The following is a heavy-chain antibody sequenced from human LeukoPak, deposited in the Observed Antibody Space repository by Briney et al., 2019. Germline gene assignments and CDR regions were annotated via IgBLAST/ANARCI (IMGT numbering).Heavy chain of an antibody. CDR3: AREDCSSTSCYQDYYYYMDV. CDR2: INHSGST. D-gene: IGHD2-2*01. Sequence: GSLRLSCAASGFTFSGYAMSWIRQPPGKGLEWIGEINHSGSTNYNPSLKSRVTISVDTSKNQFSLKLSSVTAADTAVYYCAREDCSSTSCYQDYYYYMDVWGKGTTVTVSS. J-gene: IGHJ6*03. V-gene: IGHV4-34*01. CDR1: GFTFSGYA.